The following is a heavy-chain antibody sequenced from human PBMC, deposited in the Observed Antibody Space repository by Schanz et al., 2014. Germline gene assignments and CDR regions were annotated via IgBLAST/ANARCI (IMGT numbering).Heavy chain of an antibody. Sequence: EGQLLESGGGLVQPGGSLRLSCAASGFTFSSYAMSWVRQAPGKGLEWVSAISGSGETTYYADSVKGRFTISRDNSKNALYLQMNSLRAEDTAVYYCARRITGTHHNPYYHGMDVWGQGTTVTVSS. J-gene: IGHJ6*02. V-gene: IGHV3-23*01. CDR2: ISGSGETT. CDR1: GFTFSSYA. D-gene: IGHD1-20*01. CDR3: ARRITGTHHNPYYHGMDV.